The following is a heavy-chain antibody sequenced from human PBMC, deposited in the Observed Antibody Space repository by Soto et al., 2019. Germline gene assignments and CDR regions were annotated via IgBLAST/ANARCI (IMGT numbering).Heavy chain of an antibody. V-gene: IGHV3-23*01. Sequence: GGSLRLSCAASGFTFSGYAMNWVRQAPGKGLEWVSAISGDGGSPYYADSVKGRFTISRDDSRNTLYLHMHSLGVEDTALYYCAKAVYSSSPYYYGMDVWGQGTTVPVSS. CDR3: AKAVYSSSPYYYGMDV. J-gene: IGHJ6*02. D-gene: IGHD6-19*01. CDR1: GFTFSGYA. CDR2: ISGDGGSP.